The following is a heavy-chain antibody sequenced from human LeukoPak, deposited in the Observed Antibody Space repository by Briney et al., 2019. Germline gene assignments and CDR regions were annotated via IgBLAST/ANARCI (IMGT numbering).Heavy chain of an antibody. J-gene: IGHJ3*02. Sequence: SETLSLTCTVSGGSISSGGYYWSWIRQPPGKGLEWIGYIYYSGSTNYNPFLKSRVTISVDTSKNQFSLKLSSVTAADTAVYYCARRGGTGLDDAFDIWGQGTMVTVSS. V-gene: IGHV4-61*08. CDR2: IYYSGST. CDR3: ARRGGTGLDDAFDI. CDR1: GGSISSGGYY. D-gene: IGHD1/OR15-1a*01.